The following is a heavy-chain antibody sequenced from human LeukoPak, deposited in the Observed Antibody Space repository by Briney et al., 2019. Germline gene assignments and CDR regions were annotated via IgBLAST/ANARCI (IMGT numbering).Heavy chain of an antibody. CDR2: IYYSGST. J-gene: IGHJ4*02. Sequence: SETLSLTCTVSGGSISSYYWSWIRQPPGKGLEWIGYIYYSGSTNYNPSLKSRVTISVDTSKNQFSLKLSSVTAADTAVYYCARHWGVTTSFGYWGQGTLVTASS. V-gene: IGHV4-59*08. CDR1: GGSISSYY. CDR3: ARHWGVTTSFGY. D-gene: IGHD4-17*01.